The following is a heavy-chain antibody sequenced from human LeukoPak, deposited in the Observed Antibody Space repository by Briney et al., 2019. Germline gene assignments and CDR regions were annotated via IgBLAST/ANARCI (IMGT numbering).Heavy chain of an antibody. CDR2: ISNGGDHT. J-gene: IGHJ6*02. CDR3: AKVGKQQLLRGMDV. D-gene: IGHD6-13*01. Sequence: GGSLRLSCVASGFTFRDFSMSWVRQAPGKGLEWVSVISNGGDHTYYADSVKGRFAISRDNSKNTLYLQMNSLRTEDTAIYYCAKVGKQQLLRGMDVWGQGTTVTVSS. CDR1: GFTFRDFS. V-gene: IGHV3-23*01.